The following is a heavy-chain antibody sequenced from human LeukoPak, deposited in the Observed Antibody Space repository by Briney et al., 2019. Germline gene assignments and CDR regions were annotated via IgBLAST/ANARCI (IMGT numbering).Heavy chain of an antibody. J-gene: IGHJ3*02. CDR2: IFYSGST. Sequence: KPSETLSLTCTVSGVSFSSSPYFWGWIRQPPGKGLEWIGSIFYSGSTYYNPSLKSRVTVSVDSSKNQFSLKLSSVTAADTALYYCATITTYYYDSYGALVGAFDIWGQGTMVTVSS. CDR1: GVSFSSSPYF. V-gene: IGHV4-39*07. D-gene: IGHD3-22*01. CDR3: ATITTYYYDSYGALVGAFDI.